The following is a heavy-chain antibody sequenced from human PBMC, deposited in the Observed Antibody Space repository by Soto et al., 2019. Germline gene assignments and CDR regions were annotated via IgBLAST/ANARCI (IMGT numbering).Heavy chain of an antibody. CDR1: GFTLSSYW. J-gene: IGHJ4*02. Sequence: EVQLVESGGGLVQPGGSLRLSCEAFGFTLSSYWMSWIRQAPGKGLEWVANTRQGGGQSYLVDSVQGRFTIPRDNAKNSVYLQLSSRSGEDTAVLHFVRYGSSGWHFGSWGQGTLVSVSS. CDR3: VRYGSSGWHFGS. D-gene: IGHD6-19*01. CDR2: TRQGGGQS. V-gene: IGHV3-7*01.